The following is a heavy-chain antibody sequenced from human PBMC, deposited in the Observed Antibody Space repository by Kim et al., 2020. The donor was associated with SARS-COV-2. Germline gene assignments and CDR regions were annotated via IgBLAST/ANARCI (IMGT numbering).Heavy chain of an antibody. CDR2: FSHGGNT. D-gene: IGHD3-22*01. CDR1: GYSISSGYY. V-gene: IGHV4-38-2*02. CDR3: AREGQDTSSYHYLGDY. J-gene: IGHJ4*01. Sequence: SETLSLTCTVSGYSISSGYYWCWIRQSPGQGLEWIGIFSHGGNTYYNPSLKSRATISVDTSKNQFSLRLSSVTAADTGVYYCAREGQDTSSYHYLGDYWG.